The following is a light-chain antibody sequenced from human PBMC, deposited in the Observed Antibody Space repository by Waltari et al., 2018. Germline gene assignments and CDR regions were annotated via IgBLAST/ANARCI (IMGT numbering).Light chain of an antibody. CDR1: QNISSY. Sequence: DIQMTQSPSSLSASVGDRVTITCRASQNISSYLNWYQQKPGKAPKLRIYAASSLQSGVPSRFSGSGSGTDFTLTISSLQPEDFATYYCQQSYSTPRTFGQGTKVEIK. V-gene: IGKV1-39*01. J-gene: IGKJ1*01. CDR3: QQSYSTPRT. CDR2: AAS.